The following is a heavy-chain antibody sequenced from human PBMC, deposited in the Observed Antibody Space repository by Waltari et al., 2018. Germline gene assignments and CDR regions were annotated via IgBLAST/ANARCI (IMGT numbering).Heavy chain of an antibody. Sequence: EVKLVESGGGLVQPGGSMRLSCAASGFTCSRYWMSWVRQAPGKGLEWVANLKQDVIEKYYVDSVKGRFTISSDNANNSLYLQMNSLRAEDTAVYYCARVLRAARLFDYWGQGTLVTVSS. CDR2: LKQDVIEK. J-gene: IGHJ4*02. D-gene: IGHD6-6*01. CDR1: GFTCSRYW. V-gene: IGHV3-7*04. CDR3: ARVLRAARLFDY.